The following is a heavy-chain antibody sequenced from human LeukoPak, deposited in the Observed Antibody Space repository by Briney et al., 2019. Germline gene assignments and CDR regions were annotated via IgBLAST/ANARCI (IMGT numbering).Heavy chain of an antibody. CDR1: GGTFSSYA. J-gene: IGHJ4*02. V-gene: IGHV1-69*13. CDR3: ASSYDSSGYFDY. Sequence: GASVKVSCKASGGTFSSYAISWVRQAPGQGLEWMGGIIPIFGTANYAQKFQGRVTITADESTSTAYMELSSLRSEDTAVYYCASSYDSSGYFDYWGQETLVTVSS. D-gene: IGHD3-22*01. CDR2: IIPIFGTA.